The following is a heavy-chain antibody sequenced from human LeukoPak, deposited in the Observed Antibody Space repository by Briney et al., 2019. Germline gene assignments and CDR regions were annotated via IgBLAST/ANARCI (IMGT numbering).Heavy chain of an antibody. CDR2: ISYDGSNK. J-gene: IGHJ4*02. D-gene: IGHD5-12*01. Sequence: GGSLRLSCAASGFTFSSYGMHWVRQAPGKGLEWVAVISYDGSNKYYADSVKGRFTISRDNSKNTLYLQMNSLRAEDTAVYYCAKEWLRYFDYWGQGTLVTVSS. V-gene: IGHV3-30*18. CDR3: AKEWLRYFDY. CDR1: GFTFSSYG.